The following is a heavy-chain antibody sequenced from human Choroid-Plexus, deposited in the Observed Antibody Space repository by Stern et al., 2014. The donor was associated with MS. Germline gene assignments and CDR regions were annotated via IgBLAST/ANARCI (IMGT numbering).Heavy chain of an antibody. J-gene: IGHJ5*02. V-gene: IGHV3-30*18. CDR1: GFTFGSFA. CDR3: AKDRHYLTYFFDH. Sequence: VQLVESGGGVVQPGRPLRLSCAASGFTFGSFAMHWVRQAPGKGLEWVAGVSYDGSNKYYADSVKGRFTISRDNSQNTLYMQMSSLRPEDTAVYYCAKDRHYLTYFFDHWGQGSLVTVSS. D-gene: IGHD2/OR15-2a*01. CDR2: VSYDGSNK.